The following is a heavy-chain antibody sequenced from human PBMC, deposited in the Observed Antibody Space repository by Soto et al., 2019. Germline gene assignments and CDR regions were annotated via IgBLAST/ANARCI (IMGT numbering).Heavy chain of an antibody. D-gene: IGHD2-2*01. CDR2: IYYSGST. J-gene: IGHJ4*02. CDR3: ARALVVPAAILYYFDY. V-gene: IGHV4-31*03. CDR1: GGSISSGGYY. Sequence: SETLSLTCTVSGGSISSGGYYWSWIRQHPGKGLEWIGYIYYSGSTYYNPSLKSRVTISVDTSKNQFSLKLSSVTAADTAVYYCARALVVPAAILYYFDYWGQGTLVTVSS.